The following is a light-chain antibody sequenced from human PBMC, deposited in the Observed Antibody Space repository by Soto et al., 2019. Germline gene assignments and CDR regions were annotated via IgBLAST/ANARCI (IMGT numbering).Light chain of an antibody. CDR1: SSDIGAYNF. CDR2: DVN. Sequence: QSVLTQPASVSGSPGQSITISCTGTSSDIGAYNFVSWYQQHPGKAPKLMLYDVNIRPSGVSNRFSGSKSGNTASLTISGLQAEDEADYYCTSWTTSTTMRFGGGTELTVL. CDR3: TSWTTSTTMR. J-gene: IGLJ2*01. V-gene: IGLV2-14*03.